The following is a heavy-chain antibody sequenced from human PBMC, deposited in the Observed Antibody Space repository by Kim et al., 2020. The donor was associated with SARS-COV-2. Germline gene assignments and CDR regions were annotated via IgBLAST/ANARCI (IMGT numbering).Heavy chain of an antibody. D-gene: IGHD2-2*01. J-gene: IGHJ5*02. V-gene: IGHV4-39*01. CDR2: IYYSGST. CDR1: GGSISSSSYY. Sequence: SETLSLTCTVSGGSISSSSYYWGWIRQPPGKGLEWIGSIYYSGSTYYNPSLNSRVTISVDTSKNQFSLKLSSLTAADTAVYYCASRMLHCSSTSCYPRLNWFDPWGQGTLVTVSS. CDR3: ASRMLHCSSTSCYPRLNWFDP.